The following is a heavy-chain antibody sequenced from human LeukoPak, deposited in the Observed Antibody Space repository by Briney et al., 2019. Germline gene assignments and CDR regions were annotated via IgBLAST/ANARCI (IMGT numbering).Heavy chain of an antibody. V-gene: IGHV3-23*01. CDR1: GFTFSTCA. CDR3: ARTYGSGSYSGY. CDR2: ISGTTSGT. J-gene: IGHJ4*02. D-gene: IGHD3-10*01. Sequence: QPGGSLRLSCAASGFTFSTCAMSWVRQAPGKGLEWVSGISGTTSGTYYADSVKGRFTISRDNAENSLYLQMNSLRAEDTAVYYCARTYGSGSYSGYWGQGTLVTVSS.